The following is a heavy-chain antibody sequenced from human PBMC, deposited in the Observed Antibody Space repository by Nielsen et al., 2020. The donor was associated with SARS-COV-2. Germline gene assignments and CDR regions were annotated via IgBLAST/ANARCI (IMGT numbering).Heavy chain of an antibody. D-gene: IGHD2-15*01. Sequence: WIRQPPGKGLEWIGYIYYSGSTNYHPSLKSRVTISVDTSKNQFSLKLSSVTAADTAVYYCARDQGVVVVAATYYYYYGMDVWGQGTTVTVSS. V-gene: IGHV4-59*01. CDR3: ARDQGVVVVAATYYYYYGMDV. CDR2: IYYSGST. J-gene: IGHJ6*02.